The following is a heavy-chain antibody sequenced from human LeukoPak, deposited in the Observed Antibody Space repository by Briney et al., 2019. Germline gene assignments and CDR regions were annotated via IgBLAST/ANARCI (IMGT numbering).Heavy chain of an antibody. CDR3: AREALRPSRWFDP. CDR2: IYYSGST. J-gene: IGHJ5*02. D-gene: IGHD4-17*01. Sequence: PSQTLSLTCTVSGGSISSGDYYWRWIRQPPGTGLEWIGYIYYSGSTYYNPSLKSRVTISVDTSNNQFSLKLSSVTAADTAVYYCAREALRPSRWFDPWGQGTLVTVSS. V-gene: IGHV4-30-4*01. CDR1: GGSISSGDYY.